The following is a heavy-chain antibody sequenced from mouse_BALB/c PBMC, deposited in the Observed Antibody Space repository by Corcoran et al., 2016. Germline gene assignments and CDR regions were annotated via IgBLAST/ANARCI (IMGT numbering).Heavy chain of an antibody. CDR3: AKTARATYYFDY. J-gene: IGHJ2*01. Sequence: QVQLQQSGPELVKPGASVKISCKASGDSFTSYYKHWVRKRPVQGLGWIGWIFPGSGNTKYNEKFKGKATLTADTASSTAYMQLSSLTSEDYAVYFCAKTARATYYFDYWGQGTTLTVSS. D-gene: IGHD3-2*01. CDR2: IFPGSGNT. V-gene: IGHV1-66*01. CDR1: GDSFTSYY.